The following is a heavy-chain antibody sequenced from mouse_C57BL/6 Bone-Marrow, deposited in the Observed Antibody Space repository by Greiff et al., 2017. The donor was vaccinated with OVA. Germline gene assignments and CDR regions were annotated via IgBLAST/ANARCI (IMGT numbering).Heavy chain of an antibody. D-gene: IGHD1-1*01. CDR3: AREGGSSSAWFAY. V-gene: IGHV1-81*01. CDR2: IYPRSGNT. CDR1: GYTFTSYG. J-gene: IGHJ3*01. Sequence: VQLVESGAELARPGASVKLSCKASGYTFTSYGISWVKQRTGQGLEWIGEIYPRSGNTYYNEKFKGKATLTADKSSSTAYMELRSLTSEDSAVYFCAREGGSSSAWFAYWGQGTLVTVSA.